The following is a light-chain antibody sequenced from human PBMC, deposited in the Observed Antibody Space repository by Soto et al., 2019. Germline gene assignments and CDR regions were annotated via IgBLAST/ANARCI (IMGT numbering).Light chain of an antibody. CDR1: RSDVGAYKY. Sequence: QSALTQPPSASGSPGQSVTISCTGTRSDVGAYKYVSWYQQYPGKAPKLMIYEVTKRPSGVPDRFSGSKSGNTASLTVSGLQAEYEADYYCTSYVGNDIWVFGGGTKLTVL. J-gene: IGLJ3*02. CDR3: TSYVGNDIWV. V-gene: IGLV2-8*01. CDR2: EVT.